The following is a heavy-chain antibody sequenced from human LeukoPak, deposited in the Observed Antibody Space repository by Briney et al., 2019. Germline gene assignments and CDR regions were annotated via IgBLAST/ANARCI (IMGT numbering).Heavy chain of an antibody. Sequence: GGSLRLSCAASGFTFSSYAMHWVRQAPGKGLEWVAVISYDGSNKNYADSVKGRFTISRDNSKNTLYLQMNSLRAEDTAVYFCATAPTVGPQELDADAFDIWGQGTMVTVSS. CDR2: ISYDGSNK. D-gene: IGHD1-1*01. J-gene: IGHJ3*02. CDR3: ATAPTVGPQELDADAFDI. CDR1: GFTFSSYA. V-gene: IGHV3-30*04.